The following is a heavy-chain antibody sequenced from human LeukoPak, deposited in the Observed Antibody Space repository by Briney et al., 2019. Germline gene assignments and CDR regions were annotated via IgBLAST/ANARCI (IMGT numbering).Heavy chain of an antibody. CDR2: IIPIFGTA. Sequence: SVKVSCKASGGTFSSYAISWVRQAPGQGLEWMGRIIPIFGTANYAQKFQGRVTITTDESTSTAYMELSSLRSEDTAVYYCARVGGYSYGFWFDPWGQGTPVTVSS. D-gene: IGHD5-18*01. J-gene: IGHJ5*02. V-gene: IGHV1-69*05. CDR1: GGTFSSYA. CDR3: ARVGGYSYGFWFDP.